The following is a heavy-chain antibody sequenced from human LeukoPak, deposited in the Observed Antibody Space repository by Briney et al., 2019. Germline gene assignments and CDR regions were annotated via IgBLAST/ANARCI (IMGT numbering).Heavy chain of an antibody. CDR2: INHSGST. CDR1: GGSFSGYY. D-gene: IGHD3-10*01. CDR3: ARGRFGELLSIYFDY. Sequence: SDTLSLTCAVYGGSFSGYYWSWIRQPPGKGLEWIGEINHSGSTNYNPSLKSRVTISVDTSKNQFSLKLSSVTAADTAVYYCARGRFGELLSIYFDYWGQGTLVTVSS. J-gene: IGHJ4*02. V-gene: IGHV4-34*01.